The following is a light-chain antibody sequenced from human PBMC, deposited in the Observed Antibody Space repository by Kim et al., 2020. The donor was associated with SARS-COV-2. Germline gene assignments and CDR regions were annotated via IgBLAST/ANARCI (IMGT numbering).Light chain of an antibody. CDR2: GKD. Sequence: SSELTQDPAVSVALGQTVRITCQGDSLRTAYASWYQQKLGQAPLLVVYGKDNRPSGIPDRFSGSSSGNTASLTVTGAQAEDEADYYCNSRDSSGDHWVFG. V-gene: IGLV3-19*01. CDR1: SLRTAY. J-gene: IGLJ3*02. CDR3: NSRDSSGDHWV.